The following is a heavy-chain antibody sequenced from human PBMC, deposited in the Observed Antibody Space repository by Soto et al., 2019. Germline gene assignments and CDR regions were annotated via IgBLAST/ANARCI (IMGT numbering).Heavy chain of an antibody. CDR3: VKESTPPFFDS. Sequence: GGSLRLSCVGSGFTLNNYGVHWVRQAPGKGLEWVALMWYDGLRQTYLDSVRGRFTVSGDSSTNTIYLQMNSLRVEDTGNYFCVKESTPPFFDSWGQGTPVTVSS. J-gene: IGHJ4*02. CDR1: GFTLNNYG. CDR2: MWYDGLRQ. D-gene: IGHD2-15*01. V-gene: IGHV3-33*03.